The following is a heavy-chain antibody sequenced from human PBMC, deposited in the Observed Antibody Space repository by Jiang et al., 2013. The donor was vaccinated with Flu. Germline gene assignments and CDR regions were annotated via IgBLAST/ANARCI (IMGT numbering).Heavy chain of an antibody. CDR1: GFTFSAYA. D-gene: IGHD6-6*01. J-gene: IGHJ4*02. CDR3: VREAARPDVYWRITYFDY. Sequence: VESGGGVVQPGTSLRLSCAASGFTFSAYAIHWVRQAPGKGLEWVALVSYEDDTKYYADSVKGRFTISRDNSKNALYLQMTTLRPEDTAVYYCVREAARPDVYWRITYFDYWGQGTLVTVSS. V-gene: IGHV3-30-3*01. CDR2: VSYEDDTK.